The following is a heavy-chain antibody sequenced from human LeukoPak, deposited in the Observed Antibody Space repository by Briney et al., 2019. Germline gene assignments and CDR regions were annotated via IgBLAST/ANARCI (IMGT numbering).Heavy chain of an antibody. Sequence: GASVKVSCKASGGTFSSYAISWARQAPGQGLEWMGGIVPIFGTANYAQKFQGRVTITTDESTSTAYMELSSLRSEDTAVYYCARGTPSTVTTVSFDYWGQGTLVTVSS. CDR3: ARGTPSTVTTVSFDY. CDR2: IVPIFGTA. V-gene: IGHV1-69*05. J-gene: IGHJ4*02. D-gene: IGHD4-17*01. CDR1: GGTFSSYA.